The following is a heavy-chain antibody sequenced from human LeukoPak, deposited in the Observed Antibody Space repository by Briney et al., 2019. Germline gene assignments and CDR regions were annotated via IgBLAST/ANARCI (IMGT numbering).Heavy chain of an antibody. D-gene: IGHD6-19*01. CDR3: ARDLGWYYGMDV. CDR2: IYYSGST. Sequence: PSETLSLTCTVSGGSISNGDYYWSWIRQPPGKGLEWIGYIYYSGSTYYNPSLKSRVTISVDTSKNQFSLKLSSVTAADTAVYYCARDLGWYYGMDVWGQGTTVTVSS. CDR1: GGSISNGDYY. J-gene: IGHJ6*02. V-gene: IGHV4-30-4*01.